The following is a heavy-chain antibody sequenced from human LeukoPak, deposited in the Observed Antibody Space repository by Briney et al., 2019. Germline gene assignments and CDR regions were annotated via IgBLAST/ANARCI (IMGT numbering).Heavy chain of an antibody. J-gene: IGHJ4*02. CDR3: ARSIAAAAPYYFDY. D-gene: IGHD6-13*01. V-gene: IGHV3-21*01. CDR1: GFTFSSYS. CDR2: ISSSSSYI. Sequence: PGGSLRLSCAASGFTFSSYSMNWVRQAPGKGLEWVSSISSSSSYIYYADSVKGRFTISRDNAKNSLYLQMNSLRAEDTAVCYCARSIAAAAPYYFDYWGQGTLVTVSS.